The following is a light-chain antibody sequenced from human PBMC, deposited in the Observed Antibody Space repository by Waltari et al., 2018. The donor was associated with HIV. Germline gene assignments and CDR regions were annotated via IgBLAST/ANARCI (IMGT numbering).Light chain of an antibody. CDR1: QGISNH. CDR3: QTYDSAPFT. J-gene: IGKJ3*01. Sequence: IQMTQSPPSLPASVRDRVTITCRASQGISNHLAWYQQKPGKLPKLLSYAESTLQSGVPYRFSGSGSGTDFTLTSSSLQPEEVATSYCQTYDSAPFTFGPGTKVDIK. V-gene: IGKV1-27*01. CDR2: AES.